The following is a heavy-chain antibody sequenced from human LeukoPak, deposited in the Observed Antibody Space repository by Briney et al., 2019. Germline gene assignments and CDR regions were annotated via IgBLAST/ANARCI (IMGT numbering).Heavy chain of an antibody. CDR3: ARDLRGSYIPYFDY. V-gene: IGHV4-38-2*02. D-gene: IGHD1-26*01. CDR2: IYHSRNT. CDR1: GHSISSAYY. Sequence: PSETLSLTCSVSGHSISSAYYWGWIRQPPGKGLEWIGSIYHSRNTYYNPSLKSRVTISVDTSKNQFSLRLSSVTAADTAVYYCARDLRGSYIPYFDYWGQGVLVTVSS. J-gene: IGHJ4*02.